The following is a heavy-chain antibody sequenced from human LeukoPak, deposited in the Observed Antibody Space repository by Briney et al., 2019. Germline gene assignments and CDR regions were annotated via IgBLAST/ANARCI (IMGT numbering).Heavy chain of an antibody. CDR3: TRDVQHQYCSGGSCYSGYYYYYMDV. D-gene: IGHD2-15*01. J-gene: IGHJ6*03. CDR1: GFTFGDYA. Sequence: GGSLRLSCTASGFTFGDYAMSWFRQAPGKGLEWVGFIRSKAYGGTTEYAASVKGRFTISRDDSKSIAYLQMNSLKTEDTAVYYCTRDVQHQYCSGGSCYSGYYYYYMDVWGKGTTVTVSS. V-gene: IGHV3-49*03. CDR2: IRSKAYGGTT.